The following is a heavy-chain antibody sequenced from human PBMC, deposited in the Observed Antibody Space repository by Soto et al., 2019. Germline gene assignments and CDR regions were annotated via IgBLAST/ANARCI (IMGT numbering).Heavy chain of an antibody. CDR2: ISGSGGST. CDR3: AKDPGSSIAARPSWYFDL. D-gene: IGHD6-6*01. CDR1: GFTFSSYA. J-gene: IGHJ2*01. Sequence: GGSLSLSYAASGFTFSSYAMSWVRQAPGKGLEWVSAISGSGGSTYYADSVKGRFTISRDNSKNTLYLQMNSLRAEDTAVYYCAKDPGSSIAARPSWYFDLWGRGTPVTVSS. V-gene: IGHV3-23*01.